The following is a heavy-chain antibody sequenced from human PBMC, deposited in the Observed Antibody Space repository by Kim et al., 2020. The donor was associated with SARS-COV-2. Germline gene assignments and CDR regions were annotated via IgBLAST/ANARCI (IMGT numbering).Heavy chain of an antibody. CDR2: ISYDGSNK. Sequence: GGSLRLSCAASGFTFSSYAMHWVRQAPGKGLEWVAVISYDGSNKYYADSVKGRFTISRDNSKNTLYLQMNSLRAEDTAVHYCAREAWNWFDPWGQGTLVTVSS. CDR3: AREAWNWFDP. V-gene: IGHV3-30-3*01. J-gene: IGHJ5*02. CDR1: GFTFSSYA.